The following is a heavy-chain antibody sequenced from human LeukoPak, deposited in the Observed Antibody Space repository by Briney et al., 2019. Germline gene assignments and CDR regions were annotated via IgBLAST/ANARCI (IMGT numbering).Heavy chain of an antibody. CDR3: ARQAGYGGVMDV. V-gene: IGHV4-59*08. Sequence: QTSETLSLTCTVSGGSISSYYWSWIRQPPGKGLEWIGYIYYSGSTNYNPSLKSRVTISVDTSKNQFSLKLSSVTAADTAVYYCARQAGYGGVMDVWGQGTTVTVSS. CDR1: GGSISSYY. CDR2: IYYSGST. D-gene: IGHD5-12*01. J-gene: IGHJ6*02.